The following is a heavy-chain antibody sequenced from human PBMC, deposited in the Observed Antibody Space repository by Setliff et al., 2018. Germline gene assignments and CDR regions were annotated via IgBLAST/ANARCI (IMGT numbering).Heavy chain of an antibody. CDR3: ARQKEYSGRSCFQH. V-gene: IGHV4-59*08. J-gene: IGHJ1*01. D-gene: IGHD1-26*01. CDR2: VDHSDYA. CDR1: GGSISRYH. Sequence: PSETLSLTCTVSGGSISRYHWSWLRQSPGRGLEWIGYVDHSDYANYNPSLKRRVTISVDTSKNQFSLRLSLVTAADTATYYCARQKEYSGRSCFQHWGQGIPVTVSS.